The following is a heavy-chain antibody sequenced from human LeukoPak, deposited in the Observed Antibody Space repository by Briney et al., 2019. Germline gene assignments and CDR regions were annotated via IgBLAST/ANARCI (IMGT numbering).Heavy chain of an antibody. D-gene: IGHD2-8*01. CDR3: ARGRGYCTNGVCHRRFDY. Sequence: ASVKVSCKASGYTFTSYDINWVRQATGQGLEWMGWMNASSANTGYAQKFQGRVTMTRDTSISTAYMELSSLRSEDTAVYYCARGRGYCTNGVCHRRFDYWGQGTLVTVPS. V-gene: IGHV1-8*02. J-gene: IGHJ4*02. CDR2: MNASSANT. CDR1: GYTFTSYD.